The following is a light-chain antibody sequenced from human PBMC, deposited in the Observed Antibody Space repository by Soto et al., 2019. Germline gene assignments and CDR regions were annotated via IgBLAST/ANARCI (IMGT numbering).Light chain of an antibody. Sequence: QSVLTQPASVSGSPGQSITISCTGTGSDVGGYKYVSWYQQLPGKAPKLMIYDVSYRPSGVSNRFSGSKSGNTASLIISGLQAEDEADYYCGSYASSSHFVFGTGTKVTLL. CDR2: DVS. CDR1: GSDVGGYKY. CDR3: GSYASSSHFV. J-gene: IGLJ1*01. V-gene: IGLV2-14*01.